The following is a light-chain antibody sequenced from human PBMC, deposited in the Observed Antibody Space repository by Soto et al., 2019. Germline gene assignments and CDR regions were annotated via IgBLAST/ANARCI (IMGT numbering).Light chain of an antibody. V-gene: IGLV2-23*01. CDR3: CSYAGSSTLVV. CDR2: EGS. Sequence: QSVLTQPASVSGSPGQSITISCTGTSSDVGSYNLVSWYQQHTGKAPKLMIYEGSKRPSGVSNRFSGSKSGNTASLTISGLQAEDEADYYCCSYAGSSTLVVFGGGTKVTVL. J-gene: IGLJ2*01. CDR1: SSDVGSYNL.